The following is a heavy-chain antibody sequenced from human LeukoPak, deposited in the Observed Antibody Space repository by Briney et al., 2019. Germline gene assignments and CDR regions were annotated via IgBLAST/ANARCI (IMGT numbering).Heavy chain of an antibody. J-gene: IGHJ4*02. Sequence: SQTLSLTCTVSGGSINSGAYYWSWLRQPAGKGLEWIGRIYTSVTTNYNPSLKSRLTISTATSKNQFSLKLSSVTAADTAVYYCARDHPHYYYDTSGYYDYWGQGILVIVSS. V-gene: IGHV4-61*02. CDR2: IYTSVTT. CDR3: ARDHPHYYYDTSGYYDY. D-gene: IGHD3-22*01. CDR1: GGSINSGAYY.